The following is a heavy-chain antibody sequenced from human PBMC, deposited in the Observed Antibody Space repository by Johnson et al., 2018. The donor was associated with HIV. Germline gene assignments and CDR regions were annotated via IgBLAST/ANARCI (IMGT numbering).Heavy chain of an antibody. J-gene: IGHJ3*02. Sequence: VQLVESGGGLVQPGRSLRLSCAASGFTFDDYAMHWVRQAPGKGLEWVSRINGDGSNTNYANSVRGRFTISRDNAKNTLYLQMNSLRAEDTAVYYCAKDIWQYMYGAFDIWGQGTMVTVSS. CDR1: GFTFDDYA. CDR2: INGDGSNT. V-gene: IGHV3-9*01. D-gene: IGHD2-8*01. CDR3: AKDIWQYMYGAFDI.